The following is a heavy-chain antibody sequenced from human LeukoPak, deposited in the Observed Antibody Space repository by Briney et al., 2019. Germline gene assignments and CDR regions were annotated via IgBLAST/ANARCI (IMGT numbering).Heavy chain of an antibody. V-gene: IGHV3-11*01. CDR1: GFSFSDYN. J-gene: IGHJ4*02. D-gene: IGHD3-16*01. CDR3: ARAVYVSRFDY. Sequence: GGSLRLSCAASGFSFSDYNMNWIRQRPGEGLEGISYISSSATTTNYADSVKGRFTISRDNAKNSLYLQMSSLRAEDTALYYCARAVYVSRFDYWGQGTLVTVSS. CDR2: ISSSATTT.